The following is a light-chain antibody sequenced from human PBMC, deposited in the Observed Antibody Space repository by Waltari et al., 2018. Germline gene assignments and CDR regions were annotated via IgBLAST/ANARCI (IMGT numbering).Light chain of an antibody. CDR1: NIGSKS. Sequence: SYVLTQPPSVSVAPGKTASITCGGNNIGSKSVHWYQQKPGQAPVLVVYDDSDRPSGIPERFSGSNSGNTATLTISRVEAGDEADYYCQVWDSSSANYIFGTGTKVTVL. CDR3: QVWDSSSANYI. CDR2: DDS. V-gene: IGLV3-21*03. J-gene: IGLJ1*01.